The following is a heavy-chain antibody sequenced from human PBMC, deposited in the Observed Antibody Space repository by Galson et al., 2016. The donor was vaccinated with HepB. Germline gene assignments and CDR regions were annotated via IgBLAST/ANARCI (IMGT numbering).Heavy chain of an antibody. D-gene: IGHD6-25*01. CDR1: GFTFSEHG. CDR3: AKDRGSGSLDYGLDV. Sequence: SLRLSCAASGFTFSEHGMHWVRQAPGKGLEWVALIWYDGRNQYYVDSVKGRFTISRDNSKSPLYLQMSSLGAEDTALYYCAKDRGSGSLDYGLDVWGQGTTVTVS. CDR2: IWYDGRNQ. V-gene: IGHV3-33*06. J-gene: IGHJ6*02.